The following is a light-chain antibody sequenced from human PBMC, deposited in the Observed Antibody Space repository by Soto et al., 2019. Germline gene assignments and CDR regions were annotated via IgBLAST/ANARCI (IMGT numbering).Light chain of an antibody. J-gene: IGKJ1*01. Sequence: EIVLTQSPGSLSLSPGQRATLSCRASQSVDTTFFAWYQKKPGQAPRLLIYGASKRATGVPDRFSGSGCGTDFTLIIRRLEPEDFAVYFCQQYRSSVTFGQGTKVEIK. CDR1: QSVDTTF. CDR2: GAS. CDR3: QQYRSSVT. V-gene: IGKV3-20*01.